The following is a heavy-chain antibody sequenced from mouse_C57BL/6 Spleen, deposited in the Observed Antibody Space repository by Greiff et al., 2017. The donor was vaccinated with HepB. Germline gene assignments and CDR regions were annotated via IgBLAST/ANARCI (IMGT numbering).Heavy chain of an antibody. Sequence: VQLQESGAELVRPGASVTLSCKASGYTFTDYEMHWVKQTPVHGLEWIGAIDPETGGTAYNQKFKGKAILTADKSSSTAYMELRSLTSEDSAVYYCSKRGSDYWGQGTTLTVSS. V-gene: IGHV1-15*01. J-gene: IGHJ2*01. CDR1: GYTFTDYE. CDR3: SKRGSDY. CDR2: IDPETGGT.